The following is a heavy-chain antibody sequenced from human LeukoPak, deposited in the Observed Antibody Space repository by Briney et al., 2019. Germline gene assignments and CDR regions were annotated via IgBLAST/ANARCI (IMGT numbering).Heavy chain of an antibody. J-gene: IGHJ5*02. CDR3: ARARCSGGSCYPNWFDP. V-gene: IGHV4-34*01. CDR1: GESFSGYY. D-gene: IGHD2-15*01. Sequence: SETLSLTCAVYGESFSGYYWTWIRQPPGKGLEWIGEINHSGSTNYNPSLKSRVTISVDTSKNQFSLKLSSVTAADTAVYYCARARCSGGSCYPNWFDPWGQGTLVTVSS. CDR2: INHSGST.